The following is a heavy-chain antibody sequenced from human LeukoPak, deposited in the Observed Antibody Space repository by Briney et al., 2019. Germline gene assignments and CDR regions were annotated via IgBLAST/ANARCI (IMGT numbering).Heavy chain of an antibody. CDR3: ASLTPLGYCSGGSCYTWFDP. CDR2: ISGSGGST. D-gene: IGHD2-15*01. V-gene: IGHV3-23*01. Sequence: QPGGSLRLSCAASGFTFRSYAMSWVRQAPGKGREWVSAISGSGGSTYYADSVKGRFTISRDNSKNTLYLQMNSLRAEDTAVYYCASLTPLGYCSGGSCYTWFDPWGQGTLVTVSS. CDR1: GFTFRSYA. J-gene: IGHJ5*02.